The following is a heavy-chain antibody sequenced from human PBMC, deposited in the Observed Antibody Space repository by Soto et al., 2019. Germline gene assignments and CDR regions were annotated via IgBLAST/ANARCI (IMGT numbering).Heavy chain of an antibody. CDR3: ASWLAGAPCDS. D-gene: IGHD1-26*01. Sequence: PSETLSLTCAVYGDSFTKYYWSWIRQPPGKGLEWIGEINHSGRTNFNPSLKSRVTISVDRSKNQFSLKLRSVTAADTGVYYCASWLAGAPCDSWGQGTLVTFSS. CDR2: INHSGRT. CDR1: GDSFTKYY. V-gene: IGHV4-34*01. J-gene: IGHJ4*02.